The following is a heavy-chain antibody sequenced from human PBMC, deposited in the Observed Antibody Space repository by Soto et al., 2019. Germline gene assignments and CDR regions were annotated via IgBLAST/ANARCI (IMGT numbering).Heavy chain of an antibody. CDR2: IYYSGST. D-gene: IGHD3-22*01. CDR1: GGSISSGGYY. J-gene: IGHJ6*02. Sequence: PSETLSLTCTVSGGSISSGGYYWSWIRQHPGKGLEWIGYIYYSGSTYYNPSLKSRVTISVDTSKNQFSLKLSSVTAADTAVYYCARDPTYYYDSSGPTARGGMDVWGQGTTVTVPS. CDR3: ARDPTYYYDSSGPTARGGMDV. V-gene: IGHV4-31*03.